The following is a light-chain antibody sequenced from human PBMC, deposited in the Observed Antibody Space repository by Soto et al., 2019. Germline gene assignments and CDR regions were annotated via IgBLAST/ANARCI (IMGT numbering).Light chain of an antibody. J-gene: IGKJ1*01. CDR2: DAS. CDR1: QSVRNY. V-gene: IGKV3-11*01. Sequence: EMVLTHSPGTLSLSPGETATLSCRASQSVRNYLAWYQQKPGQAPRLLIYDASNRATSIPARFSGTGSETDFTLTISSLEPEDFAIYYCQQRSKMPLTFGHGTKVDIK. CDR3: QQRSKMPLT.